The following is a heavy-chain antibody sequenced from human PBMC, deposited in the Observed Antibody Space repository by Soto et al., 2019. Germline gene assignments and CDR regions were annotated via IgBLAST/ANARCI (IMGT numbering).Heavy chain of an antibody. J-gene: IGHJ3*02. V-gene: IGHV1-8*01. CDR2: MNPNSGNT. D-gene: IGHD3-10*01. Sequence: QVQLVQSGAEVKKPGASVKVSCKASGYTFTSYDINWVRQATGHGLEWMGWMNPNSGNTGYAQKFQGRVTMTRNTSMSTAYMELSSLRSEDTAVYYCARGIIYYDSGDDAFDIWGQGTMVTVSS. CDR3: ARGIIYYDSGDDAFDI. CDR1: GYTFTSYD.